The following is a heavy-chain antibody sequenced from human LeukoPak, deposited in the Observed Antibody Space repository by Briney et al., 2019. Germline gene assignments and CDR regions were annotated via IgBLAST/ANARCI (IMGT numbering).Heavy chain of an antibody. Sequence: GGSLRLSCAASGFTFSSYAMSWVRQAPGKGLEWVSGISGSGDSTYYADSVQGRFTISRDNSKNTLYLLMNSLRAEDTAVYYCAKGHSSGWYRMGDYWGQGTLVTVSP. V-gene: IGHV3-23*01. J-gene: IGHJ4*02. CDR3: AKGHSSGWYRMGDY. CDR1: GFTFSSYA. D-gene: IGHD6-19*01. CDR2: ISGSGDST.